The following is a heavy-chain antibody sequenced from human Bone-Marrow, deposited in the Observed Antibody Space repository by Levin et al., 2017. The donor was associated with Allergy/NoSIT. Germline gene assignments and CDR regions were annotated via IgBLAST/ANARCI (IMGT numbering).Heavy chain of an antibody. Sequence: PSETLSLTCSVSGGSVSSGHYYWSWIRQSPGKGLEWIGYIFRTGTTSYNPSLKSRVSMSLDASKNQFSLSLNSVTSADTAVYYCAREWGTSRFDYWGQGTLVTVSS. D-gene: IGHD3-16*01. CDR1: GGSVSSGHYY. V-gene: IGHV4-30-4*01. J-gene: IGHJ4*02. CDR2: IFRTGTT. CDR3: AREWGTSRFDY.